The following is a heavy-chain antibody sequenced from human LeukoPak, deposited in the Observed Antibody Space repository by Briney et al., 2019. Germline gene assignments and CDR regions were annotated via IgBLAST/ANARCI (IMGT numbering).Heavy chain of an antibody. CDR2: ISGSGSNT. Sequence: GGSLGLSCAASGFTFSRHAMTWVRQAPGKGLEWVSAISGSGSNTYYADSVKGRFTISRDNSKNTLYLQMNSLRADDTAVYYCAKGNGEYAIRPDYWGQGTLVTVSS. CDR3: AKGNGEYAIRPDY. J-gene: IGHJ4*02. V-gene: IGHV3-23*01. CDR1: GFTFSRHA. D-gene: IGHD4-17*01.